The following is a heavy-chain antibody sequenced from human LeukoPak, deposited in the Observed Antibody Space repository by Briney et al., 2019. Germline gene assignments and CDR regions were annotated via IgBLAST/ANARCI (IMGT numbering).Heavy chain of an antibody. V-gene: IGHV1-8*01. CDR3: ARGGRDCSGGSCYDRIDY. D-gene: IGHD2-15*01. J-gene: IGHJ4*02. CDR2: MNPNSGNT. CDR1: GYTFTSYD. Sequence: ASVKVSCKASGYTFTSYDINWVRQATGQGLEWMGWMNPNSGNTGYAQKFQGRVTMTRNTSISTAYTEPNSPRSEDTAVYYCARGGRDCSGGSCYDRIDYWGQGTLVTVSS.